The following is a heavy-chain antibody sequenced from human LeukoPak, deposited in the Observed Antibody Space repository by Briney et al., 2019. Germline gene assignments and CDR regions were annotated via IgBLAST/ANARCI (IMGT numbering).Heavy chain of an antibody. Sequence: SETLSLTCTVSGGSISSHYWSWIRQPPGKGLEWIGYIYYSGSTNYNPSLKSRVTISVDTSKNQFSLKLSSVTAADTAVYYCARATYYDFWSGYYFLGGGSGVFDYWGQGTLVTVSS. J-gene: IGHJ4*02. CDR1: GGSISSHY. CDR2: IYYSGST. D-gene: IGHD3-3*01. V-gene: IGHV4-59*11. CDR3: ARATYYDFWSGYYFLGGGSGVFDY.